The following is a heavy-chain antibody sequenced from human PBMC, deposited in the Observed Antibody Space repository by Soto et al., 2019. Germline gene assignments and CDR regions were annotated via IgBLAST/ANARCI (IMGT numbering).Heavy chain of an antibody. CDR1: GGSISSGGYS. D-gene: IGHD1-7*01. J-gene: IGHJ5*02. V-gene: IGHV4-30-2*01. Sequence: KPSETLSLTCAVSGGSISSGGYSWSWIRQPPGKGLEWIGYIYHSGSTFYNPSLKSRVTISVDRSKNQFSLKLSSVTAADTAVYYCARRTGWNYRGGWFDPWGQGTLVTVSS. CDR3: ARRTGWNYRGGWFDP. CDR2: IYHSGST.